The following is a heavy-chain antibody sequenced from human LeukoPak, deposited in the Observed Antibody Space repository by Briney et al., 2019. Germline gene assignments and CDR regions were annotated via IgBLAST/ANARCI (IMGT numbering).Heavy chain of an antibody. Sequence: PGGSLRLSCAASGFTFSTYSMNWVRQAPGKGLEWVSSISSSSTYIYYADSLKGRFTISRDNAKNSLYLQMNNLRAEGTAVYYCAREVMVRGEYGFDYWGQGTLVTVSS. V-gene: IGHV3-21*01. D-gene: IGHD3-10*01. CDR3: AREVMVRGEYGFDY. J-gene: IGHJ4*02. CDR1: GFTFSTYS. CDR2: ISSSSTYI.